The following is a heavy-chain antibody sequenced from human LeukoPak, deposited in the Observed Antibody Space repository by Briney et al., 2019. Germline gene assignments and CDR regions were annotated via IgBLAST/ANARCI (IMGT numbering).Heavy chain of an antibody. D-gene: IGHD3-16*02. J-gene: IGHJ4*02. Sequence: SGGSLRLSCAASGFTFSSYAMSWVRQAPGKGLEWVSAISGSGGSTYYADSVKGRFTISRDNSKNTLYLQMNSLRAEDTAVYYCAKDPRDYDYVWGSYRPLFDYWGQETLVTVSS. CDR1: GFTFSSYA. CDR3: AKDPRDYDYVWGSYRPLFDY. V-gene: IGHV3-23*01. CDR2: ISGSGGST.